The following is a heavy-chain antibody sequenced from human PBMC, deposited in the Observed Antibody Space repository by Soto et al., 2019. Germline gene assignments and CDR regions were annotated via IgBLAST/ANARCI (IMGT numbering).Heavy chain of an antibody. Sequence: EVQLLESGGGLVQPGGSLRLSCAASGFTFSIYAMTWVRQAPGKGLEWVSTTGGSGRTTYYADSVKGRFTVSRDNSKNTLDLQMSSLRAEDTAVYYCATVHNTSRSFDYWGQGILVTVSS. CDR1: GFTFSIYA. CDR3: ATVHNTSRSFDY. CDR2: TGGSGRTT. V-gene: IGHV3-23*01. J-gene: IGHJ4*02. D-gene: IGHD1-20*01.